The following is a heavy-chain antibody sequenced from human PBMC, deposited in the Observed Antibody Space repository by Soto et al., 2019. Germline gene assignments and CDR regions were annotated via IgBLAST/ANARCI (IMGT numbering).Heavy chain of an antibody. CDR3: ARGGYYYDSSGYYDY. CDR1: GVSISSGGYY. V-gene: IGHV4-31*03. J-gene: IGHJ4*02. D-gene: IGHD3-22*01. CDR2: IYYSGST. Sequence: PSETLSLTCTVSGVSISSGGYYWTWIRQHPQKGLEWIGHIYYSGSTYYNPSLKSRVTVSVDTSKNQFSLKLSSVTAADTAVYYCARGGYYYDSSGYYDYWGQGTLVTVS.